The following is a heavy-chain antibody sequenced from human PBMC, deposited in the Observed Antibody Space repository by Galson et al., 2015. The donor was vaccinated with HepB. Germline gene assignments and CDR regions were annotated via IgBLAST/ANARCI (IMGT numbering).Heavy chain of an antibody. D-gene: IGHD4-11*01. Sequence: SLRLSCAASGFSFSSYWMSWVRQAPGKGLEWVATINQDGSEKYYVDSVKGRFTMSRDSAKNSLYLQMNSLRAEDTAVYYCARRETTQNWFDPWGQGSPVTVSS. CDR2: INQDGSEK. CDR3: ARRETTQNWFDP. V-gene: IGHV3-7*03. CDR1: GFSFSSYW. J-gene: IGHJ5*02.